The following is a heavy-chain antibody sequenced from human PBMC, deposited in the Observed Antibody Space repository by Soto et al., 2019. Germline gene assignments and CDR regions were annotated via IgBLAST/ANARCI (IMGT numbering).Heavy chain of an antibody. V-gene: IGHV4-39*01. CDR1: GGSISSSSYY. Sequence: QLQLQESGPGLVKPSETLSLTCTVSGGSISSSSYYWGWIRQPPGKGLEWIGSIYYSGSTYYNPSLKSRVTISVDTSKNQFSLKLSSVTAADTAVYYCARLLKSGWFGEFNWFDPWGQGTLVTVSS. D-gene: IGHD3-10*01. CDR2: IYYSGST. J-gene: IGHJ5*02. CDR3: ARLLKSGWFGEFNWFDP.